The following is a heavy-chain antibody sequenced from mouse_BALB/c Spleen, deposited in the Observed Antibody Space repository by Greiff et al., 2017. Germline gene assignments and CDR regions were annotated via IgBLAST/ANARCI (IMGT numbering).Heavy chain of an antibody. Sequence: QVQLQQSGAELVRPGASVTLSCKASGYTFTDYEMHWVKQTPVHGLEWIGAIDPETGGTAYNQKFKGKATLTADKSSSTAYMELRSLTSEDSAVYYCTREYGNYPWFAYWGQGTLVTVSA. D-gene: IGHD2-10*02. CDR3: TREYGNYPWFAY. J-gene: IGHJ3*01. V-gene: IGHV1-15*01. CDR1: GYTFTDYE. CDR2: IDPETGGT.